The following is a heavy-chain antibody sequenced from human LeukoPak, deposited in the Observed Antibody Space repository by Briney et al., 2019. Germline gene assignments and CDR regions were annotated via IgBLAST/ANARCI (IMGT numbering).Heavy chain of an antibody. CDR2: IYYSGST. V-gene: IGHV4-59*08. Sequence: SETLSLTCTVSGGSISSDYWSWLRQPPGKGLEWIGYIYYSGSTNYNPSLKSRVTISVDTSKNQFSLKLSSVTAADTAVYYCARLPDYSNYVDWFDPWGQGTLVTVSS. CDR1: GGSISSDY. J-gene: IGHJ5*02. D-gene: IGHD4-11*01. CDR3: ARLPDYSNYVDWFDP.